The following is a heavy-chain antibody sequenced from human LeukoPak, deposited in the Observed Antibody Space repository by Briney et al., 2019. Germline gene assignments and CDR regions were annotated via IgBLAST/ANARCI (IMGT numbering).Heavy chain of an antibody. CDR3: ATSSLGWDAFDI. CDR2: IIPIFGTA. J-gene: IGHJ3*02. V-gene: IGHV1-69*06. D-gene: IGHD2-2*01. Sequence: LVKVSCKASGYTFTSYGISWVRQAPGQGLEWMGGIIPIFGTANYAQKFQGRVTITADKSTSTAYMELSSLRSEDTAVYYCATSSLGWDAFDIWGQGTMVTVSS. CDR1: GYTFTSYG.